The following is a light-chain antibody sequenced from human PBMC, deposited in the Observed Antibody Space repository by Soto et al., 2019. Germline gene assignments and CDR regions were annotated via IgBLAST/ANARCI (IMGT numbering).Light chain of an antibody. CDR2: EVT. CDR3: CSFAGRNNRV. J-gene: IGLJ1*01. Sequence: QSVLTQPPSASGSRGQSVTISCTGTSSDVGGYNWVSWYQQHPGKAPKLIIYEVTERPSGVPNRFSGSKSGNTASLTISGLQAEDEADYYCCSFAGRNNRVFGTGTKVTVL. CDR1: SSDVGGYNW. V-gene: IGLV2-8*01.